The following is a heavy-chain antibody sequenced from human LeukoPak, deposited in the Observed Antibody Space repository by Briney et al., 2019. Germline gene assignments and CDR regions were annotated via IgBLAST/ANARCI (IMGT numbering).Heavy chain of an antibody. V-gene: IGHV1-2*06. Sequence: ASVKVSCKASGYTFTGYYMHWVRQAPGQGLEWMGRINPNSGGTNYAQKFQGRVTMTRDTSISTAYMELSRLRSDDTAVYYCARVHAVGDAFDIWGQGTIVTVSS. J-gene: IGHJ3*02. CDR2: INPNSGGT. CDR1: GYTFTGYY. CDR3: ARVHAVGDAFDI. D-gene: IGHD3-16*01.